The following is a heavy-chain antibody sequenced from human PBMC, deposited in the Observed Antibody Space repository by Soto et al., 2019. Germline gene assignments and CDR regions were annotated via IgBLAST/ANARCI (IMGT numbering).Heavy chain of an antibody. CDR3: ARVVPGAEAWFGP. D-gene: IGHD2-2*01. J-gene: IGHJ5*02. CDR1: AYTFSNYG. CDR2: ISLYSDGT. Sequence: GASVTVCCKTSAYTFSNYGITWVRPAPGQPLEWLGWISLYSDGTNYAQKFQGRVSMTTDTSTTTAYMELRSLRSDDTAVYYCARVVPGAEAWFGPWGQGTLVTV. V-gene: IGHV1-18*01.